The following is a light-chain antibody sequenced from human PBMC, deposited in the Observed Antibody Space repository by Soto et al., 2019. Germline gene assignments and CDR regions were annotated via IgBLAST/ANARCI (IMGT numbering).Light chain of an antibody. CDR3: ETWDSNPNVV. CDR1: SGHSSYI. CDR2: LEGSGNY. Sequence: QSVLTQSSSASASLGSSVKLTCTLSSGHSSYIIEWHQQQPGKAPRYLMKLEGSGNYNKGSGVPDRFSGSSSGADRYLTISDLQSEDEADYYCETWDSNPNVVFGGGTKLTVL. V-gene: IGLV4-60*03. J-gene: IGLJ2*01.